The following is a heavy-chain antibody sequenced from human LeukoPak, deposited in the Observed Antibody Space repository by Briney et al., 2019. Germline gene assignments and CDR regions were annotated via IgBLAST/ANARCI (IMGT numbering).Heavy chain of an antibody. J-gene: IGHJ3*02. CDR3: ARRRRQNAFDI. CDR2: ISWNGGNI. Sequence: GGSLRLSCAASGFSFDDYAMHWVRQAPGKGLEWVSGISWNGGNIGYADSVKGRFTISRDNAKNSLYLQMNSLRAEDTALYYCARRRRQNAFDIWGQGTMVTVSS. CDR1: GFSFDDYA. V-gene: IGHV3-9*01. D-gene: IGHD6-25*01.